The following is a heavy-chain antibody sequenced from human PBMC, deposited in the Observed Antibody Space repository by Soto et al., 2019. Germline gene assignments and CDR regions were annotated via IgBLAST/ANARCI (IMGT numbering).Heavy chain of an antibody. V-gene: IGHV5-51*01. CDR1: GYSFTSYW. CDR3: ARGVYCSSTSCYDPRYYYYMDV. J-gene: IGHJ6*03. Sequence: GESLKISCKGSGYSFTSYWIGWVRQMPGKGLEWMGIIYPGDSDTRYSPSFQGQVTISADKSISTAYLQWSSLKASDTAMHYCARGVYCSSTSCYDPRYYYYMDVWGKGTTVTVSS. CDR2: IYPGDSDT. D-gene: IGHD2-2*01.